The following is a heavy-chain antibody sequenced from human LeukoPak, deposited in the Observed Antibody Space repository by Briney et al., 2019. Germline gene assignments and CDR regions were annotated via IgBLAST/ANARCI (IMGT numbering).Heavy chain of an antibody. D-gene: IGHD3-10*01. CDR2: TDPSDYYT. CDR1: GYSFPSYW. Sequence: GESLKISCKGSGYSFPSYWISWVRQMPGKGLDWMGRTDPSDYYTNYSPSFQGHVTISADKSISTAYLQWSSLKASDTAMYYCARDPMVRGVIITKDYYYYYGMDVWGKGTTVTVSS. V-gene: IGHV5-10-1*01. CDR3: ARDPMVRGVIITKDYYYYYGMDV. J-gene: IGHJ6*04.